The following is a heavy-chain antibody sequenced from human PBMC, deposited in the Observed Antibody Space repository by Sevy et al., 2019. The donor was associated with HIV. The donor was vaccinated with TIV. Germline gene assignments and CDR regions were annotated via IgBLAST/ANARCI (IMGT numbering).Heavy chain of an antibody. CDR3: ARGSRKSSSITMVRGVMYWFDP. Sequence: GGSLRLSCAASGFTFSSYSMNWVRQAPGKGLEWVSYISSSSSTIYYADSVKGRFTIYRDNAKNSLYLQMNSLRDEDTAVYYCARGSRKSSSITMVRGVMYWFDPWGQGTLVTVSS. CDR1: GFTFSSYS. D-gene: IGHD3-10*01. V-gene: IGHV3-48*02. CDR2: ISSSSSTI. J-gene: IGHJ5*02.